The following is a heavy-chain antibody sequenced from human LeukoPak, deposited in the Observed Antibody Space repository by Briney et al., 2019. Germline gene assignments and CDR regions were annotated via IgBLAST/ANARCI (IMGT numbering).Heavy chain of an antibody. D-gene: IGHD3-10*01. J-gene: IGHJ4*02. Sequence: PSETLSLTCAVYGGSFSGYYWSWIRQPPGKGLEWIGEINHSGSTNYDPSLKSRVTISVDTSKNQFSLKLSSVTAADTAVYYCARRGDYYGSGSYPFDYWGQGTLVTVSS. V-gene: IGHV4-34*01. CDR2: INHSGST. CDR3: ARRGDYYGSGSYPFDY. CDR1: GGSFSGYY.